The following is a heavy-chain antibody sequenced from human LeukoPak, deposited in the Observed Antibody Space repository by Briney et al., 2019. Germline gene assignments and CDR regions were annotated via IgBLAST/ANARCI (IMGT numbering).Heavy chain of an antibody. CDR2: IYYSGNT. CDR1: GGPISSSSYY. Sequence: PSETLSLTCTVSGGPISSSSYYWGWIRQPPGKGLEWIGNIYYSGNTYYNPSLKSRVTISVDTSKNQFSLKLSSVTAADTAVYYCARRAGFCSGGTCYHFDYWGQGTLVTVSS. CDR3: ARRAGFCSGGTCYHFDY. V-gene: IGHV4-39*01. J-gene: IGHJ4*02. D-gene: IGHD2-15*01.